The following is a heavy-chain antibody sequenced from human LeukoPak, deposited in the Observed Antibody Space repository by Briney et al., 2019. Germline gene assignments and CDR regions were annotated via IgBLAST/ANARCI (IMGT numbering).Heavy chain of an antibody. CDR2: IYTSGST. CDR3: ARTRMAGTGGWFDP. D-gene: IGHD6-19*01. CDR1: GGSISSYY. V-gene: IGHV4-4*07. Sequence: SETLSLTCTVSGGSISSYYWSWIRQPARKGLEWIGRIYTSGSTNYNPSLKSRVTMSVDTSKNQFSLKLRSVTAADTAVYYCARTRMAGTGGWFDPWGQGTLVTVSS. J-gene: IGHJ5*02.